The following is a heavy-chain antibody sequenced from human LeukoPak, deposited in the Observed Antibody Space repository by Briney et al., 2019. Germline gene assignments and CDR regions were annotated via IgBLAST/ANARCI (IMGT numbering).Heavy chain of an antibody. D-gene: IGHD5-12*01. Sequence: GSLRLSCAASGFRVSGYDLNWIRQAPGKGLEWIGSAYYAGATFYNPSLKSRVTISVDSSNNQFSLKMTSVTAADTALYFCARTYSGYDSVDALDIWGQGTIVTVSS. CDR1: GFRVSGYD. CDR3: ARTYSGYDSVDALDI. J-gene: IGHJ3*02. CDR2: AYYAGAT. V-gene: IGHV4-59*05.